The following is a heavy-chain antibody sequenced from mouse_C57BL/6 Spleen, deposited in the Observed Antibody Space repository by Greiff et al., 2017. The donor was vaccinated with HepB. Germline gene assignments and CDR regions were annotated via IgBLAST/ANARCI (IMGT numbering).Heavy chain of an antibody. Sequence: DVHLVESGGGLVKPGGSLKFSCAASGFTFSSYTMSWVRQTPEKRLEWVATISGGGGNTYYPDSVKGRFTISRDNAKNTLYLQMSSLRSEDTALYYCARHGSSPHYYAMDYWGQGTSVTVSS. CDR3: ARHGSSPHYYAMDY. D-gene: IGHD1-1*01. J-gene: IGHJ4*01. CDR1: GFTFSSYT. V-gene: IGHV5-9*01. CDR2: ISGGGGNT.